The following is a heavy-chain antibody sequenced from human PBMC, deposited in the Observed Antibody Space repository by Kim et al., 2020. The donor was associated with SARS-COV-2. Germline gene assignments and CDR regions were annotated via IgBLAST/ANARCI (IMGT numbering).Heavy chain of an antibody. CDR2: IYYSGST. CDR3: ARQYGGYSYGYYYYYGMDV. D-gene: IGHD5-18*01. V-gene: IGHV4-39*01. Sequence: SETLSLTCTVSGGSISSSSYYWGWIRQPPGKGLEWIGSIYYSGSTYYNPSLKSRVTISVDTSKNQFSLKLSSVTAADTAVYYCARQYGGYSYGYYYYYGMDVWGQGTTVTVSS. J-gene: IGHJ6*02. CDR1: GGSISSSSYY.